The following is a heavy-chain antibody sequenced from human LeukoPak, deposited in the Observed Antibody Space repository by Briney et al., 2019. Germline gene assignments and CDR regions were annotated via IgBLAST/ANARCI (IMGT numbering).Heavy chain of an antibody. D-gene: IGHD1-26*01. V-gene: IGHV1-46*01. J-gene: IGHJ5*02. CDR1: GYTFTSYY. Sequence: ASVKASCKASGYTFTSYYMHWVRQAPGQGLEWMGLINPTGGSTGYAQKFQGRVTMTRDMSTSTDYMELSSLRSEDTAIYYCARDNSVGDNAWWFDPWGQGTLVTVSS. CDR2: INPTGGST. CDR3: ARDNSVGDNAWWFDP.